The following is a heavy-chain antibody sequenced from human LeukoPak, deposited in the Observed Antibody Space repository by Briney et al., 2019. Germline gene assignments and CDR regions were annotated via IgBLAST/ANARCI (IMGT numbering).Heavy chain of an antibody. J-gene: IGHJ4*02. V-gene: IGHV3-9*01. CDR2: ISWNSASV. CDR1: GFTFDDYV. D-gene: IGHD6-13*01. Sequence: PGRSLRLSCEASGFTFDDYVMHWVRQAPGKGLEWVSAISWNSASVGYVDSVKGRFTISRDNAKKTLYLQMNSLRPEDTALYYCAKDYGYSSSWYDYWGQGTLVTVSS. CDR3: AKDYGYSSSWYDY.